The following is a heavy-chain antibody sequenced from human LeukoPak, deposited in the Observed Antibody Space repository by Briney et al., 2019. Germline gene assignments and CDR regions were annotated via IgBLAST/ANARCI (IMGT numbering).Heavy chain of an antibody. D-gene: IGHD5-24*01. V-gene: IGHV4-59*01. CDR1: GGSISSYY. Sequence: PSETLSLTCTVSGGSISSYYWSWIRQPPGKGLEWIGYIYYSGSTNYNPSLKSRVTISVDTSKNQFSLKLSSVTAADTAVYYCARGEGRWLQFDAFDIWGQGTMVTVSS. J-gene: IGHJ3*02. CDR3: ARGEGRWLQFDAFDI. CDR2: IYYSGST.